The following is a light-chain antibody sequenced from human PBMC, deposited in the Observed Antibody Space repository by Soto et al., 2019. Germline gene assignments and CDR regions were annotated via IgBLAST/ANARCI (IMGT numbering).Light chain of an antibody. Sequence: ELVFTESPGTLSLSNGEIATLFCRASQSLSASYLAWYQQKPGQAPRLLVYGASSRATGIPDRFSGSGSGTDFTLIIMRPELEEFAASYCQQYRGSSWAFGQGTKVDIK. V-gene: IGKV3-20*01. J-gene: IGKJ1*01. CDR3: QQYRGSSWA. CDR2: GAS. CDR1: QSLSASY.